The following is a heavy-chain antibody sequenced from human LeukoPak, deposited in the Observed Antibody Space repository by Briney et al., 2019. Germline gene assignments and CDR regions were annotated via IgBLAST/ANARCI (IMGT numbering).Heavy chain of an antibody. CDR3: ARGGKWLYYFDY. V-gene: IGHV4-39*07. CDR2: IDHSGST. Sequence: PSETLSLTCTVSGGSISSGSYYWGWIRQPPGKGLEWIGSIDHSGSTYYNPSLKSRVTISVDTSKNQFSLKLTSVTAADTAVYYCARGGKWLYYFDYWGQGTLVTVSS. CDR1: GGSISSGSYY. D-gene: IGHD6-19*01. J-gene: IGHJ4*02.